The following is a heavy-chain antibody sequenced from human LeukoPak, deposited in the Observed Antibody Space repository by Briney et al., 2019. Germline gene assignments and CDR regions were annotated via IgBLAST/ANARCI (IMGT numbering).Heavy chain of an antibody. CDR2: ISGSGGST. V-gene: IGHV3-23*01. D-gene: IGHD2-2*02. CDR1: GFTFSDYY. CDR3: AKSPGCSSTSCYTYWFDP. Sequence: PGGSLRLSCAASGFTFSDYYMSWVRQAPGKGLEWVSAISGSGGSTYYADSVKGRFTISRDNSKNTLYLQMNSLRAEDTAVYYCAKSPGCSSTSCYTYWFDPWGQGTLVTVSS. J-gene: IGHJ5*02.